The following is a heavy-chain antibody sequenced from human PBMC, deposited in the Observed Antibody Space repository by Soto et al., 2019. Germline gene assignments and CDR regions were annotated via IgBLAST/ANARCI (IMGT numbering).Heavy chain of an antibody. CDR1: GGTFSSYA. V-gene: IGHV1-69*13. Sequence: SVKVSCKASGGTFSSYAISWVRQAPGQGLEWMGGIIPIFGTANYAQKFQGRVTITADESTSTAYMELSSLRSEDTAVYYCARGVYYDPHIRLYGMDVWGKGTTVTVSS. CDR3: ARGVYYDPHIRLYGMDV. D-gene: IGHD3-22*01. CDR2: IIPIFGTA. J-gene: IGHJ6*04.